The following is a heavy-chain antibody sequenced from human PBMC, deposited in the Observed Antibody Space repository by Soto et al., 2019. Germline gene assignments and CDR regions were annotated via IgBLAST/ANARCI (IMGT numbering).Heavy chain of an antibody. CDR2: ISGSGGST. Sequence: PGGSLRLSCAASGFTFSSYAMSWVRQAPGKGLEWVSAISGSGGSTYYADSVKGRFTISRDKSKNTLFLQMNSLRAEDTAVYYCAKSSAGGYDLDVGDDWGQGTLVTVSS. J-gene: IGHJ4*02. V-gene: IGHV3-23*01. CDR3: AKSSAGGYDLDVGDD. CDR1: GFTFSSYA. D-gene: IGHD5-12*01.